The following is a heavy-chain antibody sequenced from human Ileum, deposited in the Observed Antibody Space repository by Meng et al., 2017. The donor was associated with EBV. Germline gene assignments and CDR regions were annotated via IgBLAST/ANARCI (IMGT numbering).Heavy chain of an antibody. Sequence: QLQLPGVVSGLVKPLQPLSRTCAVSGGSISSGGHSWSWIRQPPGKGLEWIGDIQHSGSTYYNPSLKSRVTISVDRSRNQFSLKLSSVTAADTAVYYFARAHPVVYFFDYWGQGTLVTVSS. CDR2: IQHSGST. V-gene: IGHV4-30-2*01. D-gene: IGHD4-23*01. CDR3: ARAHPVVYFFDY. CDR1: GGSISSGGHS. J-gene: IGHJ4*02.